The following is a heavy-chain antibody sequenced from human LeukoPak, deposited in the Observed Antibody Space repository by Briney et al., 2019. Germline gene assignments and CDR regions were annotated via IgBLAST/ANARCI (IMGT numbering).Heavy chain of an antibody. J-gene: IGHJ5*02. V-gene: IGHV1-69*06. CDR2: IIPIFGTA. Sequence: GASVKVSCKASGGTFSNYAISWVRQAPGQGLEWMGGIIPIFGTANYAQKFRGRVTITADKSTRTAYMELSSLRSEDTAVYYCARDNSVGDTAWWFDPWGQGTLVTVSS. CDR3: ARDNSVGDTAWWFDP. CDR1: GGTFSNYA. D-gene: IGHD1-26*01.